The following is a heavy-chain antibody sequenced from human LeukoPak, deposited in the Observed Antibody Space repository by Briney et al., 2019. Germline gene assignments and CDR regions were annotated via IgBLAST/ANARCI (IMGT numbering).Heavy chain of an antibody. CDR2: ISWNSGSI. CDR3: AKDMSVEAGAFDY. V-gene: IGHV3-9*01. D-gene: IGHD6-25*01. J-gene: IGHJ4*02. CDR1: GFTFDDYA. Sequence: GGSLRLSCAASGFTFDDYAMHWVRQAPGKGLEWVSGISWNSGSIGYADSVKGRFTISRDNAKNSLYLQMNSLRAEDTALYYCAKDMSVEAGAFDYWGQGTLVTVSS.